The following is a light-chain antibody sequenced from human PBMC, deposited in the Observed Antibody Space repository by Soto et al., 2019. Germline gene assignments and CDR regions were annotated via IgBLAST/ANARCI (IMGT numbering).Light chain of an antibody. CDR3: KHYYGTSPIT. CDR1: QSVSIR. CDR2: GAS. J-gene: IGKJ5*01. Sequence: NVLTQSPATLSLSPGARGPRSCRASQSVSIRLAWYQRKSGQAPRLLISGASSRATGIPDRFSGSGSGTDFTLTISRLEPEDFALYYCKHYYGTSPITFGQGTRLENK. V-gene: IGKV3-20*01.